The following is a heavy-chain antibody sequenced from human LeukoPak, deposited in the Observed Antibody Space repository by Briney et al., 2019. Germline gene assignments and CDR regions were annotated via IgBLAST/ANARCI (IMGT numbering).Heavy chain of an antibody. D-gene: IGHD6-13*01. CDR3: ARGRSSSPRGWFDP. Sequence: SETLSLTCTVSGGSISSGGYYWSWIRQHPGKGLEWIGYIYYSGSTYYNPSLKSRVTISVDTSKNQFSLKLSSVTAADTAVYYCARGRSSSPRGWFDPWGQGTLVTVSS. V-gene: IGHV4-31*03. CDR1: GGSISSGGYY. J-gene: IGHJ5*02. CDR2: IYYSGST.